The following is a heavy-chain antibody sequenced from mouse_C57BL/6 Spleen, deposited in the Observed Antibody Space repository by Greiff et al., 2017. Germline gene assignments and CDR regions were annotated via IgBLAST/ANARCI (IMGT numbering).Heavy chain of an antibody. CDR1: GFTFSNYW. V-gene: IGHV6-3*01. CDR3: TGSWREGFAY. CDR2: IRLKSDNYAT. J-gene: IGHJ3*01. Sequence: DVHLVESGGGLVQPGGSMKLSCVASGFTFSNYWMNWVRQSPEKGLEWVAQIRLKSDNYATHYAESVKGRFTISRDDSKSSVYLQMNHLRAEDTGIYYCTGSWREGFAYWGQGTLVTVSA.